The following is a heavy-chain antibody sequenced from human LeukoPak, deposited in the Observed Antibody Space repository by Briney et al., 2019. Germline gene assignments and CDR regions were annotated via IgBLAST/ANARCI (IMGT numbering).Heavy chain of an antibody. CDR3: AKSGGYGLIDY. V-gene: IGHV4-39*01. Sequence: SETLSLTCTVSGASISGSGYYWGWIRQPPGKGLEWIGSTYSSGSTYYNASLQSRVTISIETSKNQISLRLNSVTAADTAMYYCAKSGGYGLIDYWGQGTLVTVSS. J-gene: IGHJ4*02. D-gene: IGHD1-26*01. CDR2: TYSSGST. CDR1: GASISGSGYY.